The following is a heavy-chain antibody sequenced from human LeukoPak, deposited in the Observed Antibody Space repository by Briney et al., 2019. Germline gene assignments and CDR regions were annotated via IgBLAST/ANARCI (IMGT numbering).Heavy chain of an antibody. CDR3: VRTPPNWGFDY. CDR2: MSPNSGDT. J-gene: IGHJ4*02. D-gene: IGHD7-27*01. Sequence: ASVKVSCTASGGTFSSYAINWVRQATGQGLEWLGWMSPNSGDTGYAQKFQGRVTMTSDSSISTAYMGLSSLRSEDTAIYYCVRTPPNWGFDYWGQGTLVTVSS. V-gene: IGHV1-8*02. CDR1: GGTFSSYA.